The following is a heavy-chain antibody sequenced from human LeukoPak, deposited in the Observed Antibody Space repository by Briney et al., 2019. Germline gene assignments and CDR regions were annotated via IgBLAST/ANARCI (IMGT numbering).Heavy chain of an antibody. CDR3: TTTRPYGTTWAGAFED. CDR2: VTSRSAT. J-gene: IGHJ4*02. CDR1: GFIFSSHG. V-gene: IGHV3-23*01. D-gene: IGHD6-19*01. Sequence: GGSLRLSCVASGFIFSSHGMSWDRQAPGKGLEWVSTVTSRSATHYTDSVKGRFITSRDSSKNTLFLQMNSLRAEDTALYYCTTTRPYGTTWAGAFEDWGQGTPVTVSS.